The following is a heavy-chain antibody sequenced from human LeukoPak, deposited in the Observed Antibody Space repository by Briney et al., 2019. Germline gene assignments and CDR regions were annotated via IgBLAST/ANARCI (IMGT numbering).Heavy chain of an antibody. Sequence: GGSLRLSCAASGFTFSSYDMHWVRQATGKGLEWVSAIGTAGDTYYPGSVKGRFTISRENAKNSLYLQMNSLRAGDTAVYYCARVGYYGGNDYWGQGTLVTVSS. CDR1: GFTFSSYD. V-gene: IGHV3-13*01. J-gene: IGHJ4*02. CDR3: ARVGYYGGNDY. D-gene: IGHD3-10*01. CDR2: IGTAGDT.